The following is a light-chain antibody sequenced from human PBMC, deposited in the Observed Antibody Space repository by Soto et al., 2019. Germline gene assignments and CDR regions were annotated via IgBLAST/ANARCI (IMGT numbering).Light chain of an antibody. CDR1: QSINNY. V-gene: IGKV1-33*01. CDR2: SAS. J-gene: IGKJ5*01. CDR3: QQYENLPT. Sequence: DIQMTQSPASLSVSVGDRVTITCRASQSINNYLNWYLQRPGQAPKLLIRSASTLQRGVPSRFSGSGSGTDFTFTISRLQPEDIATYYCQQYENLPTFGQGTRLEI.